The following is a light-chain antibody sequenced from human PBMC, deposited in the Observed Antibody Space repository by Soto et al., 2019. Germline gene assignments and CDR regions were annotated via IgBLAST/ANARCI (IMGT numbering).Light chain of an antibody. J-gene: IGLJ1*01. CDR2: EVN. CDR1: SSDVGYHNY. CDR3: SSCTSSSTLLYV. Sequence: QSALTQPAPVSGSPGQSITISCTGTSSDVGYHNYVSWYRQHPGKAPRLMIYEVNNRPSGVSNRFSGSKSGNTASLTISGLQAEDEADYYCSSCTSSSTLLYVFGTGTKVTVL. V-gene: IGLV2-14*01.